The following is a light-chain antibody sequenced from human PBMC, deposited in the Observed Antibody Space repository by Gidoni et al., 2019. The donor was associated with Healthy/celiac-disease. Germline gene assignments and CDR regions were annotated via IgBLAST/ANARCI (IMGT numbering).Light chain of an antibody. V-gene: IGLV3-1*01. J-gene: IGLJ3*02. Sequence: SYELTQPPSVSVSPGQTASITCSGDKVGDKYACWYQQKPGQSPVLVIYQDSKRPSGIPERFSGSKSGNTATLTISGTQAMDEADYYCQAWDSTARVFGGGTKLTVL. CDR2: QDS. CDR1: KVGDKY. CDR3: QAWDSTARV.